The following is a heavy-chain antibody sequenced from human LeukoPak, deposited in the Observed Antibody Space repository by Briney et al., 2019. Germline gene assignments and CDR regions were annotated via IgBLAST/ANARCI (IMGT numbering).Heavy chain of an antibody. CDR3: TKLILAAADTGDY. V-gene: IGHV3-15*01. CDR2: IKSKTDSRTT. D-gene: IGHD6-13*01. J-gene: IGHJ4*02. CDR1: GFTFSNAW. Sequence: PGGSLRLSCAASGFTFSNAWMSWVRQAPGKGLEWVGRIKSKTDSRTTDYAAPVKGRFTISRDDSKNTLYLQMNSLKTEDTAVYYCTKLILAAADTGDYWGQGTLVTVSS.